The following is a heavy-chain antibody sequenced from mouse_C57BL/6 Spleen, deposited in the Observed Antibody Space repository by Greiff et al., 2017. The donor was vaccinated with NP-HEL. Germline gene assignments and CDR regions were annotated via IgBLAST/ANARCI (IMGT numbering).Heavy chain of an antibody. V-gene: IGHV1-69*01. CDR1: GYTFTSYW. CDR3: AAYGPFAY. J-gene: IGHJ3*01. CDR2: IDPSDSYT. D-gene: IGHD1-2*01. Sequence: QVQLQQLGAELVMPGASVKLSCKASGYTFTSYWMHWVKQRPGQGLEWIGEIDPSDSYTNYNQKFKGKSTLTVDKSSSTAYMQLSSLTSEDSAVYYCAAYGPFAYWGQGTLVTVSA.